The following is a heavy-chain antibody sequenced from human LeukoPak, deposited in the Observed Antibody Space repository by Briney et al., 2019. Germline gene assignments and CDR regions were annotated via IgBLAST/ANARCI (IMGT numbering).Heavy chain of an antibody. CDR2: ISYYGSNK. Sequence: QPGGSLRLSCAASGFTFSSHAMHWVRQAPGKGLEWVAVISYYGSNKYYADSVKGRFTISRDNSKNTLYLQMNSLRAEDTAVYYCASTPEEMATITGYFDYWGQGTLVTVSS. CDR1: GFTFSSHA. D-gene: IGHD5-24*01. V-gene: IGHV3-30-3*01. J-gene: IGHJ4*02. CDR3: ASTPEEMATITGYFDY.